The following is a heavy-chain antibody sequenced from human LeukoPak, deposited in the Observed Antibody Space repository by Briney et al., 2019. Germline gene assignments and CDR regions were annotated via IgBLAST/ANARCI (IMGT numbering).Heavy chain of an antibody. D-gene: IGHD2-2*01. CDR3: AREDIVVVPAAMYGMDV. CDR1: GGSISSGDYY. J-gene: IGHJ6*04. V-gene: IGHV4-30-4*01. Sequence: SQTLPLTCTVSGGSISSGDYYWSWIRQPPGKGLEWIGYIYYSGSTYYNPSLKSRVTISVDASKNQFSLKLSSVTAADTAVYYCAREDIVVVPAAMYGMDVWGKGTTVTVSS. CDR2: IYYSGST.